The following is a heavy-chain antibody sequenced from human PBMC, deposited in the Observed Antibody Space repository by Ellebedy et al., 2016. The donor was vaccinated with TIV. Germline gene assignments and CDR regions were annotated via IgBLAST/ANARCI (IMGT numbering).Heavy chain of an antibody. CDR1: GGSFSGYY. CDR2: INHSGST. D-gene: IGHD5-12*01. J-gene: IGHJ4*02. V-gene: IGHV4-34*01. CDR3: ARGEYSGYGRLDY. Sequence: SETLFLTXAVYGGSFSGYYWSWIRQLPGKGLEWIGEINHSGSTNYNPSLKSRVTISVDTSKNQFSLKLSSVTAADTAVYYCARGEYSGYGRLDYWGQGTLVTVSS.